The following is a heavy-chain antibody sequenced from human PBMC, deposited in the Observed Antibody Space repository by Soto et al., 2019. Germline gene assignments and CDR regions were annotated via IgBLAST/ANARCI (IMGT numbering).Heavy chain of an antibody. V-gene: IGHV3-23*01. D-gene: IGHD6-19*01. CDR1: GFTFSSYA. CDR3: AKGGRQWLVTSDFNY. Sequence: GGSLRLSCAASGFTFSSYAMSWVRQAPGEGLEWVSVISGSGDSTYYADSVKGRFTISRDNSKNTLYLQINSLRAEDTAVYYCAKGGRQWLVTSDFNYWGQGALVTVS. J-gene: IGHJ4*02. CDR2: ISGSGDST.